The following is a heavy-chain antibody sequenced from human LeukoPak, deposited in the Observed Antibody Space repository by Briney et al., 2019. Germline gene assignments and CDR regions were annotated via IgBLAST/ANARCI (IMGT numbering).Heavy chain of an antibody. J-gene: IGHJ4*02. CDR1: GYTFTDYY. Sequence: ASVKVSCKASGYTFTDYYMHWVRQAPGQGLEWMGWIKTNTGGTNYAQKFQGRVTMTRDTSISTAYMELSRLRSGDTAVYYCARAGYYYGSGSYYIFDYWGQGTLVTVSS. D-gene: IGHD3-10*01. V-gene: IGHV1-2*02. CDR2: IKTNTGGT. CDR3: ARAGYYYGSGSYYIFDY.